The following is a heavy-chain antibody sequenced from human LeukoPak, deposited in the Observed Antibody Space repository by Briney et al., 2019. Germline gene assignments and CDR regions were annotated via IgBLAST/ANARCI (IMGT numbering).Heavy chain of an antibody. V-gene: IGHV1-3*01. D-gene: IGHD6-13*01. CDR1: GYTFTSYA. CDR2: INAGNGNT. CDR3: ARGPRIAAAGTGLRWFDP. J-gene: IGHJ5*02. Sequence: GASVKVSCKASGYTFTSYAMHWVRQAPGQRPEWMGWINAGNGNTKYSQKFQGRVTITRDTSASTAYMELSSLRSEDTAVYYCARGPRIAAAGTGLRWFDPWGQGTLVTVSS.